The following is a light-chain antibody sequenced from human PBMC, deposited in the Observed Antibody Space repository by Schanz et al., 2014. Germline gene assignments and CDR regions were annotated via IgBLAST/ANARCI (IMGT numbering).Light chain of an antibody. Sequence: EIVLTQSPGTLSLSPGEGATLSCRASQSVSSTYLAWYQQKPGQAPRLLIYGASSRATGIPDRFSGSGSGTDFTLIISRLEPEDFAVYYCQQYGSSPLTFGGGTKVEIK. V-gene: IGKV3-20*01. CDR3: QQYGSSPLT. J-gene: IGKJ4*01. CDR1: QSVSSTY. CDR2: GAS.